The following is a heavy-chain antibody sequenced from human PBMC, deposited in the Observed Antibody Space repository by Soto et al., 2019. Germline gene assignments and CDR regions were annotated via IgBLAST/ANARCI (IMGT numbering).Heavy chain of an antibody. V-gene: IGHV3-30*18. CDR3: AKEWVYDSSGWSFDY. CDR2: ISNDGSNK. D-gene: IGHD3-22*01. CDR1: GFTFSSYG. Sequence: GGSLRLSCAASGFTFSSYGMHWVRQAPGKGLEWVAVISNDGSNKYYADSVKGRFTISRDNSKNTLYLQMNSLRAEDTAVYYCAKEWVYDSSGWSFDYWGQGALVTVSS. J-gene: IGHJ4*02.